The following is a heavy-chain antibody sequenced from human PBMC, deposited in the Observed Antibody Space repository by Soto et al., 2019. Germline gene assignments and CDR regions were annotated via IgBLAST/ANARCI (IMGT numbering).Heavy chain of an antibody. J-gene: IGHJ6*03. CDR2: ISYDGSNK. CDR3: AKTVELRSGFPYYMDV. CDR1: GFTFSSYG. Sequence: GGSLRLSCAASGFTFSSYGMHWVRQAPGKGLEWVAVISYDGSNKYYADSVKGRFTISRDNSKNTLYLQMNSLRAEDTAVYYCAKTVELRSGFPYYMDVWGKGTTVTVSS. D-gene: IGHD1-7*01. V-gene: IGHV3-30*18.